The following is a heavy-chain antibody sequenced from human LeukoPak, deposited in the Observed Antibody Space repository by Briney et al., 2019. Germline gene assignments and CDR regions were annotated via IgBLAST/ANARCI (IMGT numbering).Heavy chain of an antibody. J-gene: IGHJ4*02. D-gene: IGHD2-21*01. CDR1: GFTFDDYG. CDR2: ISSSSSYI. CDR3: ARDVVVRGTVLDY. Sequence: GGSLRLSCAASGFTFDDYGMSWVRQAPGKGLEWVSSISSSSSYIYYADSVKGRFTISRDNAKNSLYLQMNSLRAEDTAVYYCARDVVVRGTVLDYWGQGTLVTVSS. V-gene: IGHV3-21*01.